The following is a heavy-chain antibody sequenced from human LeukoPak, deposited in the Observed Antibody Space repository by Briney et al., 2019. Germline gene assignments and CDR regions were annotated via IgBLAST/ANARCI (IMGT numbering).Heavy chain of an antibody. CDR2: IYYSGST. Sequence: PSETLSLTCTVSGGSISSSSYYWGWIRQPPGKGLEWIGSIYYSGSTYYNPSLKSRVTISVDTSKNQFSPKLSSVTAADTAVYYCARLGDWFDPWGQGTLVTVSS. CDR3: ARLGDWFDP. V-gene: IGHV4-39*01. D-gene: IGHD3-10*01. CDR1: GGSISSSSYY. J-gene: IGHJ5*02.